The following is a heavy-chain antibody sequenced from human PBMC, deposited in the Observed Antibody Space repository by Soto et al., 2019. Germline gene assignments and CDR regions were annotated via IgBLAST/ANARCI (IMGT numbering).Heavy chain of an antibody. D-gene: IGHD3-3*01. CDR3: AAVPVLRFLKWLPAYFDY. Sequence: SVKVSCKTSGFMFTSSAVQWVRQALGQRLEWIGWLVVGSGNTHYAQHFQERVTLTRDMSTGTAYMELSSLRSEDTAVYYCAAVPVLRFLKWLPAYFDYWGQGTLVTVSS. V-gene: IGHV1-58*01. CDR1: GFMFTSSA. CDR2: LVVGSGNT. J-gene: IGHJ4*02.